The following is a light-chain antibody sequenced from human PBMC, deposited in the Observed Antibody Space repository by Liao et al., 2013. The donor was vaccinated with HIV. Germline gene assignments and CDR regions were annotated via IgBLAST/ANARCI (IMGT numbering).Light chain of an antibody. V-gene: IGLV3-21*01. CDR2: YDS. J-gene: IGLJ2*01. CDR3: QAWDSNTEV. CDR1: NIGSKS. Sequence: SYVLTQPPSVSVAPGKTARITCGGNNIGSKSVHWYQQKPGQAPVLVIYYDSDRPSGIPERFSGSNSGNTATLTISGTQAMDEADYYCQAWDSNTEVFGGGTKLTVL.